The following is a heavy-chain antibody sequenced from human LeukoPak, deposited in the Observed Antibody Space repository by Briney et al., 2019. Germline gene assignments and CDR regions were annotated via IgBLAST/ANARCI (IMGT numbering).Heavy chain of an antibody. V-gene: IGHV1-18*01. CDR3: ARDRGTTIFGVVASAPASSDY. J-gene: IGHJ4*02. CDR1: GYTFTSYG. D-gene: IGHD3-3*01. Sequence: ASVKVSCKASGYTFTSYGISWVRQAPGQGLEWMGWISAYNGNTNYAQKLQGRVTMTTDTSTSTAFMELRSLRSDDTAVYYCARDRGTTIFGVVASAPASSDYWGQGTLVTVSS. CDR2: ISAYNGNT.